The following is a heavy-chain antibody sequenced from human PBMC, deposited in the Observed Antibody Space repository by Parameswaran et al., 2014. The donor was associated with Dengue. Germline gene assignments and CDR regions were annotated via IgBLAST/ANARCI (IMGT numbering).Heavy chain of an antibody. V-gene: IGHV3-48*03. Sequence: VRQAPGKGLEWVSFISSSGRTIYYADSVKGRFTISRDNAKNSLYLQMNSLRVEDTAAYYCARGQEWLEVYFDYWGQGTPVTVSS. CDR2: ISSSGRTI. D-gene: IGHD6-19*01. CDR3: ARGQEWLEVYFDY. J-gene: IGHJ4*02.